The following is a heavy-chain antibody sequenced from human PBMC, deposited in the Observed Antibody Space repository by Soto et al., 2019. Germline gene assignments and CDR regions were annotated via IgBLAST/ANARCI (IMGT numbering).Heavy chain of an antibody. CDR1: GGSISSYY. CDR2: IYYSGST. Sequence: PSETLSLTCTVSGGSISSYYWSWIRQPPGKGLEWIGYIYYSGSTYYNPSLKSRVTISVDPSKNQFSLKLSSVTAADTAVYFCARQETGYCRGGSCYSFDQWGQGTLVTVSS. D-gene: IGHD2-15*01. CDR3: ARQETGYCRGGSCYSFDQ. V-gene: IGHV4-59*08. J-gene: IGHJ4*02.